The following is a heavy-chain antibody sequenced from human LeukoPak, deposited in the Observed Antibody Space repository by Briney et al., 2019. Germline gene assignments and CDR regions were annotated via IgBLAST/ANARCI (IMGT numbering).Heavy chain of an antibody. CDR1: GGSITGYY. J-gene: IGHJ4*02. CDR3: GRSPHYSRGENSDY. CDR2: MYSSGSP. V-gene: IGHV4-4*07. D-gene: IGHD4-11*01. Sequence: SETLSLTCTVSGGSITGYYWSWIRQPAGKGLEWIGRMYSSGSPSYNPSLKSRVTMSVDTSKNQFSLKLSSVTAADTAVYYCGRSPHYSRGENSDYWGQGTLVTVSS.